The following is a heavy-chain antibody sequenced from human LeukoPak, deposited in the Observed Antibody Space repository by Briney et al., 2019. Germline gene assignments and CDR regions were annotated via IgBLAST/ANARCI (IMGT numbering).Heavy chain of an antibody. CDR3: ARLVAAFDI. V-gene: IGHV1-18*01. Sequence: GASVKVSCKASGYTFTSYGISWVRQAPGQGLEWMGIINPSGGSTNYAQKLQGRVTMTTDTSTSTAYMELRSLRSDDTAVYYCARLVAAFDIWGQGTMVTVSS. CDR2: INPSGGST. J-gene: IGHJ3*02. CDR1: GYTFTSYG. D-gene: IGHD2-21*01.